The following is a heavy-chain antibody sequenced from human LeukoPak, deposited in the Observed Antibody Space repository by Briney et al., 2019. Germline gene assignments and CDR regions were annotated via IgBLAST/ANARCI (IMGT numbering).Heavy chain of an antibody. D-gene: IGHD3-22*01. CDR3: AKGAGSSGYYGDAFDI. V-gene: IGHV3-23*01. CDR1: GFTFSSYA. Sequence: GGSLRLSCAASGFTFSSYAMSWVRQAPGKGLESVSAISGSGGSTYYADSVKGRFTISRDNSKNTLYLQMNSLRAEDTAVYYCAKGAGSSGYYGDAFDIWGQGTMVTVSS. J-gene: IGHJ3*02. CDR2: ISGSGGST.